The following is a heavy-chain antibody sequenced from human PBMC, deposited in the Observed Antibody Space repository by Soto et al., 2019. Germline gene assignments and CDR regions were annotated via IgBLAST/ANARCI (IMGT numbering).Heavy chain of an antibody. CDR3: ARGGFWSGNWFDP. CDR1: GYSCIIYC. Sequence: PGESLRIWCNGSGYSCIIYCIGLVLQMPGEGLDWMGIIYPGDSDNIYSPSFQCQVTISADNSINTADLQWSRMKASDTAMYYCARGGFWSGNWFDPWGQGTLVTVSS. J-gene: IGHJ5*02. CDR2: IYPGDSDN. V-gene: IGHV5-51*01. D-gene: IGHD3-3*01.